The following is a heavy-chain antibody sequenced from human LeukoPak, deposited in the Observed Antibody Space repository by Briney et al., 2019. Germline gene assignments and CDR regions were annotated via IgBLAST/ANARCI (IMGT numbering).Heavy chain of an antibody. D-gene: IGHD3-22*01. CDR2: IYHSGST. J-gene: IGHJ4*02. Sequence: SETLSLTCAVSGYSISSGHYWGWIRQPPGKGLEWIGGIYHSGSTSYNPSLKSRVTISVDTSKNQFSLKLNSVTAADTAVCYCARNDSSGYFDYWGQGTLVTVSS. CDR1: GYSISSGHY. CDR3: ARNDSSGYFDY. V-gene: IGHV4-38-2*01.